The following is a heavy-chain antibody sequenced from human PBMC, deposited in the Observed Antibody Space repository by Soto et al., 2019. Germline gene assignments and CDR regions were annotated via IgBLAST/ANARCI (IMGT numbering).Heavy chain of an antibody. CDR3: ARVSYYYDSSGYLYPFDY. Sequence: SETLSLTCTVSGGSISSGGYYWSWIRQHPGKGLEWIGYIYYSGSTYYNPSLKSRVTISVDTSKNQFSLKLSSVTAADTAVYYCARVSYYYDSSGYLYPFDYWGQGTLVTVSS. CDR1: GGSISSGGYY. J-gene: IGHJ4*02. CDR2: IYYSGST. V-gene: IGHV4-31*03. D-gene: IGHD3-22*01.